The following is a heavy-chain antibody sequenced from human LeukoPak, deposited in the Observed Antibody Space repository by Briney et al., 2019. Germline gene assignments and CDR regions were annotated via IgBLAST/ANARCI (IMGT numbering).Heavy chain of an antibody. CDR1: GFTFSSYG. J-gene: IGHJ4*02. D-gene: IGHD3-10*01. CDR2: IRYDGSNK. CDR3: AKDYYYGSGSYYNPYCFDY. Sequence: GGSLRLSCAASGFTFSSYGMHWVRQAPGKGLEWVAFIRYDGSNKYYADSVKGRFTISRDNSKNTLYLQMNSLRAEDTAVYYCAKDYYYGSGSYYNPYCFDYWGQGTLVTVSS. V-gene: IGHV3-30*02.